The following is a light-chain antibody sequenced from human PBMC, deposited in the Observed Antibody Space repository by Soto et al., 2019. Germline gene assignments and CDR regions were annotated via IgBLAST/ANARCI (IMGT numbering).Light chain of an antibody. Sequence: QSVLTQPASVSGSPGQSITISCTGSSSDVGAYNFVSWYQHHPGKAPKLILYEVTTHPSGASSRFSGSKSGNTASLTISGLQADDEANYYCSSYTSSNTPYVFGTGTRSPS. J-gene: IGLJ1*01. CDR2: EVT. CDR1: SSDVGAYNF. CDR3: SSYTSSNTPYV. V-gene: IGLV2-14*01.